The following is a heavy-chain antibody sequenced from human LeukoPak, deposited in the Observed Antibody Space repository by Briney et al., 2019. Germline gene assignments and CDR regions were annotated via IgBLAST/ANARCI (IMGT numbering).Heavy chain of an antibody. D-gene: IGHD3-22*01. Sequence: ASVKVSCKASGYTFTDYYIHWVRQAPGQGLEWMGWMSPYSGGADYAQKFQGRVTMTGDTFLSTAYMELSRLRSDDTAVFYCARTHYDSSAYYSPAGYWGQGTLVTVSS. CDR2: MSPYSGGA. CDR1: GYTFTDYY. J-gene: IGHJ4*02. CDR3: ARTHYDSSAYYSPAGY. V-gene: IGHV1-2*02.